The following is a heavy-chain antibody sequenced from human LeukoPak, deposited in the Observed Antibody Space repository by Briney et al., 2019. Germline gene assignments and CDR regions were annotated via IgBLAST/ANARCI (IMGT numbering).Heavy chain of an antibody. J-gene: IGHJ6*03. Sequence: ASVKVSCKASGYIFTSYHIHWVRQAPGQGLEWMGWINPNNGGTNYAQKFQGRVTMTRDTSISTAYMELSRLRSDDTAVYYCATLMTTVRYYYMDVWGKGTTVTVSS. CDR2: INPNNGGT. D-gene: IGHD4-11*01. CDR1: GYIFTSYH. V-gene: IGHV1-2*02. CDR3: ATLMTTVRYYYMDV.